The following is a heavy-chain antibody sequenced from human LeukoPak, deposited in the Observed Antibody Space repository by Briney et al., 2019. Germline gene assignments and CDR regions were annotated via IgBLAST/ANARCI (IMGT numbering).Heavy chain of an antibody. CDR2: INEDGSEK. J-gene: IGHJ6*03. D-gene: IGHD1-1*01. Sequence: GGSLRLSCAASGFTFSRYWMSWVRQAPGKGLEWVANINEDGSEKYYMDSVKGRFTISRDNAKNSLYLQMNSLRAEDTAVYYCTRYGTYYMDVWGKGTTVTISS. CDR3: TRYGTYYMDV. V-gene: IGHV3-7*03. CDR1: GFTFSRYW.